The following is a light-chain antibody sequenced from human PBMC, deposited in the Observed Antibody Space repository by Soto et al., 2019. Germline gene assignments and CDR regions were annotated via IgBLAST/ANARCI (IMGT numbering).Light chain of an antibody. CDR1: QSVSSN. Sequence: EIVMTQSPATLSVSPGERATLSCRASQSVSSNLAWYQQKPGQAPRLLIYGASTRATGIPARFSGSGSGTEVTLTISSLQSEDFAVYYCQQYNSLYTFGQGTKLEIK. CDR3: QQYNSLYT. J-gene: IGKJ2*01. CDR2: GAS. V-gene: IGKV3-15*01.